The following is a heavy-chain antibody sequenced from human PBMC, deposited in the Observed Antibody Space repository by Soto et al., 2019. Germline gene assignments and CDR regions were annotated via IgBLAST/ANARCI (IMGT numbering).Heavy chain of an antibody. CDR1: GFTVSSNY. D-gene: IGHD5-12*01. CDR2: IYSGGST. CDR3: VREESGPDYLYYYYYYMDV. J-gene: IGHJ6*03. Sequence: GGSLRLSCAASGFTVSSNYMSWVRQAPGKGLEWVSVIYSGGSTYYADSVKGRFTISRDNSKNTLYLQMNSLRAEDTAVYYCVREESGPDYLYYYYYYMDVWGKGTTVTVSS. V-gene: IGHV3-66*01.